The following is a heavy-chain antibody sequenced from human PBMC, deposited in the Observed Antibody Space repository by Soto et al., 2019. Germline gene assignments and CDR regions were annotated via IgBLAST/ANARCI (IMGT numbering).Heavy chain of an antibody. CDR3: ARGWGSKWYYFDS. CDR1: GVSSTSFY. V-gene: IGHV4-59*01. Sequence: QVRLQESGPGLVRPSETLSLTCTVSGVSSTSFYWSWIRQSPGKGLEWIGYIFDNGDVKYNPSLMSRLTRSIDMSKNEFALRLKSVTAADTAMYYCARGWGSKWYYFDSWGGGTLVTVSS. J-gene: IGHJ4*02. CDR2: IFDNGDV. D-gene: IGHD3-16*01.